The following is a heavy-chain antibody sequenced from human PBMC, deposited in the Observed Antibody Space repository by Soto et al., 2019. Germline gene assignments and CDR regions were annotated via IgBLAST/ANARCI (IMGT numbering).Heavy chain of an antibody. CDR2: IWYDGSNK. V-gene: IGHV3-33*01. D-gene: IGHD6-13*01. CDR1: GFTFSSYG. J-gene: IGHJ4*02. CDR3: ATGIAAAGSPFDY. Sequence: QVQLVESGGGVVQPGRSLRLSCAASGFTFSSYGMHWVRQAPGKGLEWVAVIWYDGSNKYYADSVKGRFTISRDNSKNTLYLQMNSLRDEDTAVYYCATGIAAAGSPFDYWGQGTLVTVSS.